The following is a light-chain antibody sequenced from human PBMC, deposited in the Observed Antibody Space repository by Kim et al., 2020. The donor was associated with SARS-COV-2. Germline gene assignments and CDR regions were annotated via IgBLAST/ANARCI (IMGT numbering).Light chain of an antibody. J-gene: IGLJ3*02. Sequence: GHAVSISTPRLSGIIVSVVVHWSQQRPGRAPPTGIYAVHKRPSGVPDRFSASVDSSSNSASLTISGLRAEDEADYYCQSYDDNIWVFGGGTQLTVL. V-gene: IGLV6-57*03. CDR3: QSYDDNIWV. CDR1: SGIIVSVV. CDR2: AVH.